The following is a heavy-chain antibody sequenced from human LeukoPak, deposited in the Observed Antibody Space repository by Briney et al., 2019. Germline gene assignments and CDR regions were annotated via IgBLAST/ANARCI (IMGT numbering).Heavy chain of an antibody. CDR2: IYSSGST. V-gene: IGHV4-59*01. J-gene: IGHJ4*02. CDR1: GGSISSYY. Sequence: SETLSLTCTVSGGSISSYYWSWIRQPPGKGREWIGYIYSSGSTYYNTSLKSRVTISLGTFKNQFSLKLSSVAAADTGVYFCARIHDYGGNTDFDYWGQGVLGTVSS. CDR3: ARIHDYGGNTDFDY. D-gene: IGHD4-23*01.